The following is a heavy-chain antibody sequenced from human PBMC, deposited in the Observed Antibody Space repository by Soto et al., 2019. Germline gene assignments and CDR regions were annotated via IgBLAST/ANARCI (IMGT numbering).Heavy chain of an antibody. CDR3: ANNSGWFNT. CDR2: ISGSGEIT. Sequence: HLLQSGGGLIQPGGSLTLSCAASGFPFSSTDMTWVRQAPGKGLEWVSTISGSGEITYYADSVKGRFTISRDNSMNTVYLRMNSLRADDTALYYCANNSGWFNTWGQGALVTVSS. V-gene: IGHV3-23*01. CDR1: GFPFSSTD. D-gene: IGHD3-10*01. J-gene: IGHJ5*02.